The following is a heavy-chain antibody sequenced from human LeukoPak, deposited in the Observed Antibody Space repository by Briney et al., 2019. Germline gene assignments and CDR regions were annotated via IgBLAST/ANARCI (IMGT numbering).Heavy chain of an antibody. CDR1: GGTFSSYA. CDR3: ARAREMATISDYYYYMDV. Sequence: GASVKVSCKASGGTFSSYAISWVRQAPGQGLEWMGRIIPIFGTANYAQKFQGRVTITTDESTSTAYMELSSLRSEDTAVYYCARAREMATISDYYYYMDVWGKGTTVTVSS. D-gene: IGHD5-24*01. V-gene: IGHV1-69*05. J-gene: IGHJ6*03. CDR2: IIPIFGTA.